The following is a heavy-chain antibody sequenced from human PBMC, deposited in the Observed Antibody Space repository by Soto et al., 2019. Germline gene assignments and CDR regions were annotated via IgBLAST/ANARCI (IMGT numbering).Heavy chain of an antibody. J-gene: IGHJ4*02. CDR3: ARGFLGYCSGGSCSDTD. CDR2: IWYDGSNK. D-gene: IGHD2-15*01. CDR1: GFTFSSYG. V-gene: IGHV3-33*01. Sequence: GGSLRLSCAASGFTFSSYGMHWVRQAPGRGLEWVAVIWYDGSNKYYADSVKGRFTISRDNSKNTLYLQMNSLRAEDTAVYYCARGFLGYCSGGSCSDTDWGQGTLVTVSS.